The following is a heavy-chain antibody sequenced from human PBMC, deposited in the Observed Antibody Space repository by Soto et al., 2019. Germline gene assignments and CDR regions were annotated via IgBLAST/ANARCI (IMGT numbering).Heavy chain of an antibody. D-gene: IGHD2-2*01. Sequence: EVQLLESGGGLVRPGGSLRLSCAASGFTFSSYPMKWVRQGPGKGLEWVSTIGGSGTGFNTDYADSVKGRFVISRDNSKNTVYLQMNSLRAEDTALYYCARVAPYFSTTTCYIDSWGQGTLVTVSS. J-gene: IGHJ4*02. CDR1: GFTFSSYP. CDR2: IGGSGTGFNT. CDR3: ARVAPYFSTTTCYIDS. V-gene: IGHV3-23*01.